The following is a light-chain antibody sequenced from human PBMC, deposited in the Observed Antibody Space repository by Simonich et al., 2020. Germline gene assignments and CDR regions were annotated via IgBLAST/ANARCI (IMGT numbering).Light chain of an antibody. CDR2: AAS. CDR3: QQFNSYRIT. CDR1: QSISSY. J-gene: IGKJ5*01. Sequence: DIQMTQSPSSLSASVGDRVTITCRASQSISSYLNWYQQKPGKAPKLLIYAASSFQSGVPSRFSGSGSGTDFTLTISSLQPEDFATYYCQQFNSYRITFGQGTRLEIK. V-gene: IGKV1-39*01.